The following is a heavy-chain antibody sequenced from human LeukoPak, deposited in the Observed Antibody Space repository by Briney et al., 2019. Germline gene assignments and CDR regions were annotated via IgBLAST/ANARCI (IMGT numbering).Heavy chain of an antibody. J-gene: IGHJ4*02. D-gene: IGHD6-13*01. Sequence: SETLSLTCTVSGGSISSYYWSWIRQPPGKGLEWIGYIYYSGSTNYNPSLKSRVTISVDTSKNQFSLKLSSVTAADTAVYYCARRVGAGIAAAGRPLGYRGQGTLVTVSS. CDR1: GGSISSYY. V-gene: IGHV4-59*12. CDR2: IYYSGST. CDR3: ARRVGAGIAAAGRPLGY.